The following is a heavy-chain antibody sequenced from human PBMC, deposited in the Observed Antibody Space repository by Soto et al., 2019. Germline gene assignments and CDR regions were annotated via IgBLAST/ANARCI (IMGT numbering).Heavy chain of an antibody. CDR1: GFTFSSYG. CDR3: AKSGYDSSGYYPDY. V-gene: IGHV3-30*18. D-gene: IGHD3-22*01. CDR2: ISYDGSNK. J-gene: IGHJ4*02. Sequence: QVQLVESGGGVVQPGRSLRLSCAASGFTFSSYGMHWVRQAPGKGLEWVAVISYDGSNKYYADSVKGRFTISRDNSKNTLYLQMNSLRAEDTAVYYCAKSGYDSSGYYPDYWGLGTLVTVSS.